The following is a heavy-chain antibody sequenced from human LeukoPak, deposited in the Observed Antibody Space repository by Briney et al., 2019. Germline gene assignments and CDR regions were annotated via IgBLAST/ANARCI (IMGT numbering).Heavy chain of an antibody. Sequence: ASVRVSCKASGYTFTGYYMHWVRQAPGQGLEWMGWINPNSGGTNYAQKFQGSVTMTRDTSISTAYMELSRLRSDDTAVYYCARGGRVARYYFDYWGQGTLVTVSS. CDR1: GYTFTGYY. CDR2: INPNSGGT. J-gene: IGHJ4*02. V-gene: IGHV1-2*04. CDR3: ARGGRVARYYFDY. D-gene: IGHD2-15*01.